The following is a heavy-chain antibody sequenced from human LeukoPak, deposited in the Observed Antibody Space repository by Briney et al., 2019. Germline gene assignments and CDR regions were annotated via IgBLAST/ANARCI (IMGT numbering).Heavy chain of an antibody. CDR1: GYTFTDYY. V-gene: IGHV1-2*02. CDR3: ARNTAPGYGLDV. CDR2: IHPNSGAT. J-gene: IGHJ6*02. Sequence: GASLKVSCKASGYTFTDYYIHWVRQAPGQGFEWMGWIHPNSGATGYAQNFQGRVTMTRDTSISTAYMDLSRLRSDDTAVYYCARNTAPGYGLDVWGQGTPVTVSS. D-gene: IGHD5-18*01.